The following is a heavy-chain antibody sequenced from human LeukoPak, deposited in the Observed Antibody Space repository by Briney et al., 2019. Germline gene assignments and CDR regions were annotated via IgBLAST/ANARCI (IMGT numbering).Heavy chain of an antibody. D-gene: IGHD2-21*02. CDR3: TKNRVTAHASGFDY. CDR2: ISYDGSNK. Sequence: PGGSLRLSCAASGFTFSSYGLHWVRQAPGKGLEWVAVISYDGSNKYYADSVKGRFTISRDNSKNTLYLQMSSLRAEDTALFYCTKNRVTAHASGFDYWGQGTLVTVSS. V-gene: IGHV3-30*18. CDR1: GFTFSSYG. J-gene: IGHJ4*02.